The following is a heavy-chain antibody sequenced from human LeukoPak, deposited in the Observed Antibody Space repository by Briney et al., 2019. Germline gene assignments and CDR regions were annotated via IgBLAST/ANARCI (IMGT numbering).Heavy chain of an antibody. CDR2: IYIAPTT. CDR3: ARETKTNWFDP. V-gene: IGHV3-53*01. Sequence: GGSLRLSCAASGFAVSNYYMTWVRQAPGKGLEWVSIIYIAPTTYYADSVKGRFTISRDNSKNTLYLLLNNLRAEDTAVYYCARETKTNWFDPWGQGTLVTVSS. CDR1: GFAVSNYY. J-gene: IGHJ5*02.